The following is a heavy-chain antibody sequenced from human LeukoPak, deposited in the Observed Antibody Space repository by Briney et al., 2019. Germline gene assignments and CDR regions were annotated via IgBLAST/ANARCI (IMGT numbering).Heavy chain of an antibody. CDR1: GYTFTSYD. D-gene: IGHD4-17*01. Sequence: ASVKVSCKASGYTFTSYDINWVRQATGQGLEWMGWMNPNSGNTGYAQKFQGRVTMTRNTSISTAYMELSSLRSEDTAVYYCARGRSGYGDFYYYYYGMDVWGQGTTVTVSS. J-gene: IGHJ6*02. V-gene: IGHV1-8*01. CDR2: MNPNSGNT. CDR3: ARGRSGYGDFYYYYYGMDV.